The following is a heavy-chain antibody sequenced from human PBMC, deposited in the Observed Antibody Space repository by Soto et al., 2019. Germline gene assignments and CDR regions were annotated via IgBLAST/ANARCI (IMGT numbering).Heavy chain of an antibody. V-gene: IGHV3-30*18. Sequence: QVQLVESGGGVVQPGRSLRLSCAASGFTFSSFGMHWVRQAPGKGLERVAVASYDGSYKYYADYVKGRFTISRDNSKNTLYLQMNSLRAEDTAVYYCAKERSVVATTAAFDYWGQGTLVTVSS. J-gene: IGHJ4*02. CDR3: AKERSVVATTAAFDY. CDR2: ASYDGSYK. CDR1: GFTFSSFG. D-gene: IGHD5-12*01.